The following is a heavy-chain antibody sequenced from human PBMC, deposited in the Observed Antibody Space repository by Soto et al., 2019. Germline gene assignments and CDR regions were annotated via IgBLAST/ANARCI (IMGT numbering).Heavy chain of an antibody. J-gene: IGHJ4*02. V-gene: IGHV3-21*01. CDR2: ISSTSKYI. Sequence: EVQLVESGGGLVKPGGSLRVSCAASGFTFSNYSMNWVRQAPGKGLEWVSSISSTSKYIYYADSVKGRFTISRDNAKKSLYLQMNSLTVEDTAVYYCARGLRDFDWRLPFGYWGQGTLVTVSS. D-gene: IGHD3-9*01. CDR3: ARGLRDFDWRLPFGY. CDR1: GFTFSNYS.